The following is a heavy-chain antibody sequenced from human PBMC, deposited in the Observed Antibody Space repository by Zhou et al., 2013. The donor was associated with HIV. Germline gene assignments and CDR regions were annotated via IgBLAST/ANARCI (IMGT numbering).Heavy chain of an antibody. CDR3: ARLRRKYLPEGFDP. D-gene: IGHD2-2*01. CDR1: GGSISSHY. Sequence: QVQLQESGPGLVKPSETLSLTCSVSGGSISSHYWSWIRQPPGKGLEYIGYINYSGGTNYNPSLKSRVTISVDTSKNQFSLKLSSVTAADTAVYYCARLRRKYLPEGFDPVGPGNPGHRLL. J-gene: IGHJ5*02. CDR2: INYSGGT. V-gene: IGHV4-59*11.